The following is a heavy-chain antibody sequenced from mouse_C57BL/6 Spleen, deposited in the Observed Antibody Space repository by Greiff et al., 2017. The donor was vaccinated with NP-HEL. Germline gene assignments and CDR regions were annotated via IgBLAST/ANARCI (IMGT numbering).Heavy chain of an antibody. CDR1: GFTFSDYY. J-gene: IGHJ1*03. CDR2: INYDGSST. CDR3: AREYYGRGYFDV. Sequence: DVKLVESEGGLVQPGSSMKLSCTASGFTFSDYYMAWVRQVPEKGLEWVANINYDGSSTYYLDSLKSRFIISRDNAKNILYLQMSSLKSEDTATYYCAREYYGRGYFDVWGTGTTVTVSS. V-gene: IGHV5-16*01. D-gene: IGHD1-1*01.